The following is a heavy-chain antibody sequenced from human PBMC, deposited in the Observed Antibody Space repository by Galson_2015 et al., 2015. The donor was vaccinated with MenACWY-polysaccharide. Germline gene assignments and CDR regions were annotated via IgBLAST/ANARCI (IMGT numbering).Heavy chain of an antibody. Sequence: SLRLSYAASGFTFTSYAMSWVRQAPGKGLEWVSAIRSSGTNTYYADSVKGWFTISRDNSKNTLYLQMNSLRAEDAAVYYCAKDSTDFWSVAGRFDHWGQGTLVTVSS. CDR1: GFTFTSYA. J-gene: IGHJ5*02. CDR2: IRSSGTNT. D-gene: IGHD3-3*01. V-gene: IGHV3-23*01. CDR3: AKDSTDFWSVAGRFDH.